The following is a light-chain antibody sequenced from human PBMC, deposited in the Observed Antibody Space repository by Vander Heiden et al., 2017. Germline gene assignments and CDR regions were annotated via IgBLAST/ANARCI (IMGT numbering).Light chain of an antibody. Sequence: DIVITQPPAPPVLSLGERATINGKSSQSVLYSSNNKNYLAWYQQKPGQPPKLLIYWASTRESGVPDRFSGSASGTDFTLTISRLQAEDVAVYYCQQYYTTPYTFGQGTKLEIK. CDR1: QSVLYSSNNKNY. CDR2: WAS. V-gene: IGKV4-1*01. CDR3: QQYYTTPYT. J-gene: IGKJ2*01.